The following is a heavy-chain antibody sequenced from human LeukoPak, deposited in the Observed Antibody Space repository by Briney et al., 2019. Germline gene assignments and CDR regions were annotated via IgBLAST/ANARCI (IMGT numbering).Heavy chain of an antibody. Sequence: PGGSLRLSCAASGFTFDDYAMHWVRQAPGKGLEWVSGISWNSGSIGYADSVKGRFTISRDNAKNSLYLQMNSLRAEDTALYYCAKDFARYCYDSSGYYDPRGDYYYGMDVWGQGTTVTVSS. CDR3: AKDFARYCYDSSGYYDPRGDYYYGMDV. D-gene: IGHD3-22*01. CDR1: GFTFDDYA. V-gene: IGHV3-9*01. CDR2: ISWNSGSI. J-gene: IGHJ6*02.